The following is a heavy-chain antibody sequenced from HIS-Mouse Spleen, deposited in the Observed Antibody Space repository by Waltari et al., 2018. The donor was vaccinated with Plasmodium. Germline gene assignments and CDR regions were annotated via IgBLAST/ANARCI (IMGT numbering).Heavy chain of an antibody. CDR3: ASSWYWYFDL. Sequence: EVQLVESGGGLVQPGGSVRLPCAASAFTFSSYGMSWVRQAPGKGLEWVANIKQDGSEKYYVDSVKGRFTISRDNAKNSLYLQMNSLRAEDTAVYYCASSWYWYFDLWGRGTLVTVSS. J-gene: IGHJ2*01. CDR1: AFTFSSYG. D-gene: IGHD6-13*01. CDR2: IKQDGSEK. V-gene: IGHV3-7*01.